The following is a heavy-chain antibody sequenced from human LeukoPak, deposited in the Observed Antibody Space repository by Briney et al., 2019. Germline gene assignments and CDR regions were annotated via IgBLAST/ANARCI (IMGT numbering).Heavy chain of an antibody. D-gene: IGHD4/OR15-4a*01. J-gene: IGHJ4*02. Sequence: GVSLRLSCKASGFTVSSNYMSWVRQAPGKGLEWVSVIYSDGSTYYADSVKGRFTISRDNSKNTLYLQMNSLRAEDTAVYYCARGIWWDYWGQGTLVTVSS. CDR2: IYSDGST. CDR3: ARGIWWDY. V-gene: IGHV3-53*01. CDR1: GFTVSSNY.